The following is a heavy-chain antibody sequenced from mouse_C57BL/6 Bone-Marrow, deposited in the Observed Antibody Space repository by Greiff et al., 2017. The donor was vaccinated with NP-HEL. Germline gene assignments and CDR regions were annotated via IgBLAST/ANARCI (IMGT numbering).Heavy chain of an antibody. D-gene: IGHD2-3*01. V-gene: IGHV14-4*01. CDR1: GFNIKDDY. CDR3: TPDGYPPYFDY. J-gene: IGHJ2*01. Sequence: VHVKQSGAELVRPGASVKLSCTASGFNIKDDYMHWVKQRPEQGLEWIGWIDPENGDTEYASKFQGKATLTADTSSNTAYLQLSSLTSEDTAVYYCTPDGYPPYFDYWGQGTTLTVSS. CDR2: IDPENGDT.